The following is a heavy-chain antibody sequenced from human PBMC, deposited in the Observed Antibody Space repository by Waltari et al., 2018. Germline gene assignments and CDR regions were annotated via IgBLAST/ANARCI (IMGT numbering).Heavy chain of an antibody. CDR1: GDSDSSNSAA. J-gene: IGHJ6*02. D-gene: IGHD5-12*01. V-gene: IGHV6-1*01. Sequence: QVQLPQSGPGLVKPSQTLSLTCPISGDSDSSNSAASHWIRQSPSRGLEWLGRTYYRSKWYNDYAVSVKSRITINPDTSKNQFSLQLNSVTPEDTAVYYCARGEDGYNSYYYYGMDVWGQGTTVTVSS. CDR2: TYYRSKWYN. CDR3: ARGEDGYNSYYYYGMDV.